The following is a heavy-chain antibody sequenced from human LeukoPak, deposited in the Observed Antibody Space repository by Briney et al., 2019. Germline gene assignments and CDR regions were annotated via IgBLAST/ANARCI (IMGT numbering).Heavy chain of an antibody. CDR1: GGSFSGYY. J-gene: IGHJ4*02. CDR2: INHSGST. Sequence: SETLSLTCAVYGGSFSGYYLSWIRQPPGKGLEWIGEINHSGSTNYNPSLKSRVTISVDTSKNQFSLKLSSVTAADTAVYYCARATIFGVVIIRKYFDYWGQGTLVTVSS. CDR3: ARATIFGVVIIRKYFDY. V-gene: IGHV4-34*01. D-gene: IGHD3-3*01.